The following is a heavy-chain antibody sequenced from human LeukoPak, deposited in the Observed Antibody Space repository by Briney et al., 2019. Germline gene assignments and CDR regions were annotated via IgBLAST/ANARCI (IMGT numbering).Heavy chain of an antibody. CDR2: ISSSSSYI. J-gene: IGHJ3*02. D-gene: IGHD6-13*01. V-gene: IGHV3-21*01. CDR3: ARARGSSSLDAFDI. CDR1: GFTFSSYS. Sequence: PGGSLRLSCAASGFTFSSYSMNWVRQAPGKGLEWVSSISSSSSYIYYADSVKGRITISRDNAKNSLYLQMNSLRAEDTAVYYCARARGSSSLDAFDIWGQGTMVTVSS.